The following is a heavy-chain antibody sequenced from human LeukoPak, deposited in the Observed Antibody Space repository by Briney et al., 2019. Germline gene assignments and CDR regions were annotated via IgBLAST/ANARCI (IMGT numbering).Heavy chain of an antibody. Sequence: GGSLRLSCAASGFTFSSYAMSWFRQAPGKGLEWVSAISGSGGSTYYADSVKGRFTISRDNSKNTLYLQMNSLRAEDTAVYYCAKGSTYYDFWSGYFWSRYFDYWGQGTLVTVSS. D-gene: IGHD3-3*01. CDR2: ISGSGGST. J-gene: IGHJ4*02. CDR1: GFTFSSYA. V-gene: IGHV3-23*01. CDR3: AKGSTYYDFWSGYFWSRYFDY.